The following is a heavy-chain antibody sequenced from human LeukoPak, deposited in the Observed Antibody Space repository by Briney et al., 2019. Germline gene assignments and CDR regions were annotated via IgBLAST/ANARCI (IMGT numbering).Heavy chain of an antibody. J-gene: IGHJ4*02. V-gene: IGHV3-7*01. CDR2: IKQDGSEK. D-gene: IGHD3-10*01. CDR1: GFTFSSYE. Sequence: GGSLRLSCAASGFTFSSYEMNWVRQAPGKGLEWVANIKQDGSEKYYVDSVKGRFTISRDNAKNSLYLQMNSLRAEDTAVYYCARARVLLWSRPGGAPSKNRYYFDYWGQGTLVTVSS. CDR3: ARARVLLWSRPGGAPSKNRYYFDY.